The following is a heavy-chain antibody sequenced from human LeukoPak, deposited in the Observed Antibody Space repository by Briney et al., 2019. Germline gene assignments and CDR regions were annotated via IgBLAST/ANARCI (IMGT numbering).Heavy chain of an antibody. Sequence: GASVRVSCKASGYTFTVYYMHWVRQAPGQGLEWVGWINPNSGGTNYTQKFQDRVTMTRDTFISTAYMELSRLRSDDTAVYYCARGLAAAGPFSPDAFDIWGQGTMVTVSS. V-gene: IGHV1-2*02. CDR2: INPNSGGT. J-gene: IGHJ3*02. CDR3: ARGLAAAGPFSPDAFDI. D-gene: IGHD6-13*01. CDR1: GYTFTVYY.